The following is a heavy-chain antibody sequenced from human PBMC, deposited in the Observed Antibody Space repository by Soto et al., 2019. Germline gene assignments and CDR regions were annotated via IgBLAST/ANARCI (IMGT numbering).Heavy chain of an antibody. Sequence: SETLSLTCTVSGGSISSGGYYWSWIRQHPGKGLEWIGYIYYSGSTYYNPSLKSRVTISVDTSKNQFSLKLSSVTAADTAVYYCARARRPDCTNGVCLRYFDYWGQGTLVTVSS. CDR2: IYYSGST. CDR3: ARARRPDCTNGVCLRYFDY. V-gene: IGHV4-31*03. D-gene: IGHD2-8*01. CDR1: GGSISSGGYY. J-gene: IGHJ4*02.